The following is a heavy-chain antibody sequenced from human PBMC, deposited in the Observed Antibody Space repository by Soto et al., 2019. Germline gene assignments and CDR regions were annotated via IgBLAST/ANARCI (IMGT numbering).Heavy chain of an antibody. CDR2: IIPIFGTA. V-gene: IGHV1-69*13. D-gene: IGHD2-2*01. CDR3: ARGRDIVVVPAATWFDP. Sequence: SVKVSGKASGGTFSSYAISWVRQAPGQGLEWMGGIIPIFGTANYAQKFQGRVTITADESTSTAYMELSSLRSEDTAVYYCARGRDIVVVPAATWFDPWGQGTLVTVSS. CDR1: GGTFSSYA. J-gene: IGHJ5*02.